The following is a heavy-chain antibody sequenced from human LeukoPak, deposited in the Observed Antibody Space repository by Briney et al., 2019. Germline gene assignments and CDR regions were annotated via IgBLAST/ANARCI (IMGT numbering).Heavy chain of an antibody. CDR3: ARVARWYYDSSGYQDY. CDR2: INHSGST. Sequence: SETLSLTCAVYGGSFSGYYWSWIRQPPGEGLEWIGEINHSGSTNYNPSLKSRVTISVDTSKNQFSLKLSSVTAADTAVYYCARVARWYYDSSGYQDYWGQGTLVTVSS. D-gene: IGHD3-22*01. J-gene: IGHJ4*02. CDR1: GGSFSGYY. V-gene: IGHV4-34*01.